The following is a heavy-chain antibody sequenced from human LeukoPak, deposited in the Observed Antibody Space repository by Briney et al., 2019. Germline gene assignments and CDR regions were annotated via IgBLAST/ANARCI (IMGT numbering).Heavy chain of an antibody. J-gene: IGHJ4*02. V-gene: IGHV4-39*07. CDR1: GGSISSSSYY. D-gene: IGHD6-19*01. CDR3: ARNPGGSSGWYINY. CDR2: IYHSGST. Sequence: SETLSLTCTVSGGSISSSSYYWGWIRQPPGKGLEWIGSIYHSGSTYYNPSLKSRVTISVDTSKNQFSLKLSSVTAADTAVYYCARNPGGSSGWYINYWGQGTLVTVSS.